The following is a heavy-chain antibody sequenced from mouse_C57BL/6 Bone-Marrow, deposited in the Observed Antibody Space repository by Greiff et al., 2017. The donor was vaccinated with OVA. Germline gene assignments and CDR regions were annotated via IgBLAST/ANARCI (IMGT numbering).Heavy chain of an antibody. D-gene: IGHD1-1*01. V-gene: IGHV1-69*01. J-gene: IGHJ3*01. CDR1: GYTFTSYW. CDR3: ARGGVYYYGSD. CDR2: IDPSDSYT. Sequence: VQLQQPGAKLVMPGASVKLSCKASGYTFTSYWMHWVKQRPGQGLEWIGEIDPSDSYTNYNQKFKGKSTLTVDKSSSTAYMQLSSLTSEDSAVYYCARGGVYYYGSDWGQGTLVTVSA.